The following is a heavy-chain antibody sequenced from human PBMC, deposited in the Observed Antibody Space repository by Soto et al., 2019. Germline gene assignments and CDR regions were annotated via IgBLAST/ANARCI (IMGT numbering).Heavy chain of an antibody. Sequence: VPSVKVSCKASGYTFTGYYMHWVRQAPGQGLEWMGWINPNSGGTNYAQKFQGRVTMTRDTSISTAYMELSRLRSDDTAVYYCARGHPVTYYDFWSGSDYYYGMDVWGQGTTVTVSS. CDR2: INPNSGGT. CDR3: ARGHPVTYYDFWSGSDYYYGMDV. V-gene: IGHV1-2*02. CDR1: GYTFTGYY. J-gene: IGHJ6*02. D-gene: IGHD3-3*01.